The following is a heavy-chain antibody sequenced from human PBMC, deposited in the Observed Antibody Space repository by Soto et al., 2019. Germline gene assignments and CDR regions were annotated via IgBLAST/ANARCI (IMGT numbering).Heavy chain of an antibody. V-gene: IGHV1-18*01. CDR3: ARAGVATIGRSYYYYYMDV. Sequence: ASVKVSCKASGYTFTSYGISWVRQAPGQGLEWMGWISAYNGNTNYAQKLQGRVTMTTDTSTSTAYMELRSLRSDDTAVYYCARAGVATIGRSYYYYYMDVWGKGTTVTVSS. CDR2: ISAYNGNT. CDR1: GYTFTSYG. D-gene: IGHD5-12*01. J-gene: IGHJ6*03.